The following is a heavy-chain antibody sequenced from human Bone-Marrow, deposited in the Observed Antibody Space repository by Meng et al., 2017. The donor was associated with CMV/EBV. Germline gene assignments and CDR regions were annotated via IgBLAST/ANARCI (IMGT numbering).Heavy chain of an antibody. CDR1: GIDFSSYG. J-gene: IGHJ4*02. Sequence: GGSLRLSCAVSGIDFSSYGMVWVRQAPGKGLEWVSAISGSGGSTYYADSVKGRFTISRDNSKNTLYLQMNSLRAEDTAVYYCAKKGAGIFGVVIIGTRFDYWGQGTLVTVSS. CDR3: AKKGAGIFGVVIIGTRFDY. D-gene: IGHD3-3*01. CDR2: ISGSGGST. V-gene: IGHV3-23*01.